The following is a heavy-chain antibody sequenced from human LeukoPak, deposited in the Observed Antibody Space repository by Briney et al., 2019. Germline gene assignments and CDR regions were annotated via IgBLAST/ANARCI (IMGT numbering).Heavy chain of an antibody. CDR1: GGSISSYY. V-gene: IGHV4-59*01. D-gene: IGHD1-26*01. J-gene: IGHJ4*02. CDR3: AREGVGATSFDY. CDR2: IYYSGST. Sequence: SETLSLTCTVSGGSISSYYWSWIRQPPGKGLEWIGYIYYSGSTHYNPSLKSRVTISVDTSKNQFSLKLSSVTAADTAVYYCAREGVGATSFDYWGQGTLVTVSS.